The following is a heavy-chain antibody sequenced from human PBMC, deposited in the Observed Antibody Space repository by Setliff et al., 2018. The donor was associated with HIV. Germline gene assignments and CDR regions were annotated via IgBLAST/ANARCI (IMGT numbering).Heavy chain of an antibody. V-gene: IGHV4-34*01. CDR3: ARGKGGLVGPAEFDY. CDR2: INHTGNT. Sequence: SETLSLTCAVYGGSFSGYHWNWIRQFPGKGLEWIGEINHTGNTQYNPSLMSRVTMSEETSKNQFSLKLKSVTAADTAIYFCARGKGGLVGPAEFDYWGPGTLVTVSS. J-gene: IGHJ4*02. CDR1: GGSFSGYH. D-gene: IGHD1-26*01.